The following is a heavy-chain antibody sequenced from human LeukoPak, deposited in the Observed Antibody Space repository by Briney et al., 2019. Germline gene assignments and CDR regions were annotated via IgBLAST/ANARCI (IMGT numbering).Heavy chain of an antibody. CDR1: GFTVSSNY. D-gene: IGHD3-3*01. V-gene: IGHV3-53*01. Sequence: PGGSLRLSCAASGFTVSSNYMSWVRQAPGKGLEWVSVIYSGSRAYYADSVKGRFTISRDNSKNTLYLQMNSLRAEDTAVYYCARVREDITIFGVAYYYYHYMDVWGKRTTVTVCS. CDR2: IYSGSRA. CDR3: ARVREDITIFGVAYYYYHYMDV. J-gene: IGHJ6*03.